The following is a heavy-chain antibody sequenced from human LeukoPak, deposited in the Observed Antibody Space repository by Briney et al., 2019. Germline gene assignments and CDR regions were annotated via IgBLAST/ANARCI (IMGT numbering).Heavy chain of an antibody. CDR3: AREGADDHGRLLWFDP. D-gene: IGHD4-17*01. CDR2: ISAYNNYT. CDR1: GYTFTSYS. J-gene: IGHJ5*02. V-gene: IGHV1-18*01. Sequence: GASVKVSCKASGYTFTSYSFSWVRQAPGQGLEWMGWISAYNNYTTYAQKFQGRTAMTTDTSTNTAYMDLRSLRSDDTAFYYCAREGADDHGRLLWFDPWGQGTLVTVSS.